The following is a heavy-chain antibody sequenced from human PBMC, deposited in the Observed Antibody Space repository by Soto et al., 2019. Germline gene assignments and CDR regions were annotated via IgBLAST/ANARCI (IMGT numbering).Heavy chain of an antibody. Sequence: SETLSLTCTVSGGSISSGGYYWSWIRQHPGKGLEWIGYIYYSGSTYYNPSLKSRVTISVDTSKNQFSLKLSSVTAADTAVYYCARDTVTTDYYYYGMDVWGQGTTVTVSS. D-gene: IGHD4-4*01. V-gene: IGHV4-31*03. CDR3: ARDTVTTDYYYYGMDV. CDR2: IYYSGST. J-gene: IGHJ6*02. CDR1: GGSISSGGYY.